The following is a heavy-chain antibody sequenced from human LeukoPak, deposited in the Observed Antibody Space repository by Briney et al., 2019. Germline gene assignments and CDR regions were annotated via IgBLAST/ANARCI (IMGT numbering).Heavy chain of an antibody. CDR3: ARAGPTMIVVVTDHYGMDV. V-gene: IGHV1-18*01. J-gene: IGHJ6*02. CDR2: ISAYNGNT. CDR1: GYTFTSYG. D-gene: IGHD3-22*01. Sequence: ASVKVSCKASGYTFTSYGISWVRQAPGQGLGWMGWISAYNGNTNYAQKLQGRVTMTTDTSTSTAYMELRSLRSDDTAVYYCARAGPTMIVVVTDHYGMDVWGQGTTVTVSS.